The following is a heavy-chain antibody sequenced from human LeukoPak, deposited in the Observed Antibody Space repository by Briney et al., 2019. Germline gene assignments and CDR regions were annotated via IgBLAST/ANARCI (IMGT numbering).Heavy chain of an antibody. CDR1: GYTFTSYD. V-gene: IGHV1-8*01. J-gene: IGHJ4*02. D-gene: IGHD2-15*01. CDR3: AREMLYCSGGSCYSPLGY. CDR2: MNPNSGNT. Sequence: ASVKVSCKASGYTFTSYDINWVRQAPGQGLEWMGSMNPNSGNTGYAQKFQGRVTMTRNTSISTAYMELSSLRSEDTAVYYCAREMLYCSGGSCYSPLGYWGQGTLVTVSS.